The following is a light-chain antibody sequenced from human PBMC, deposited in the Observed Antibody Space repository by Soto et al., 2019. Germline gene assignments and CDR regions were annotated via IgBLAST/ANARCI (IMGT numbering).Light chain of an antibody. J-gene: IGLJ2*01. CDR3: CSHTISGAPV. CDR1: NSDVANYDY. CDR2: EVT. Sequence: QSVLTQPASDSGSPGQSITLSCTGANSDVANYDYVSWYRQYPGLAPQVIISEVTNRPSVISDRFSGSKSANTAYLTISGLQAEDEADYYCCSHTISGAPVFGGGTKVTVL. V-gene: IGLV2-14*01.